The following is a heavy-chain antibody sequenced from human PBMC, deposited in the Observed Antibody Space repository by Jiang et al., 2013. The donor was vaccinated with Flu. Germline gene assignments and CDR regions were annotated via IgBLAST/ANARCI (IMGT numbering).Heavy chain of an antibody. J-gene: IGHJ5*02. CDR3: ARAGRSGYYGGSWFDP. D-gene: IGHD3-3*01. Sequence: WIRQHPGGPGVDWAHLLQWDHLLQPSLKSRVSISVDTSQDQFSLRLSSLTAADTAVYYCARAGRSGYYGGSWFDPWGQGTLVTVSS. V-gene: IGHV4-31*02. CDR2: LLQWDH.